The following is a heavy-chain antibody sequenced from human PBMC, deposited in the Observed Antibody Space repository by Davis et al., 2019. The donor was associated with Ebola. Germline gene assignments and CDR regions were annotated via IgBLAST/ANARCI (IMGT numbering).Heavy chain of an antibody. V-gene: IGHV3-74*01. CDR3: ARRPGVTVAGGVPSWYFDL. D-gene: IGHD6-19*01. Sequence: PGGSLRLSCAASGFTFSSYWMHWVRQAQGKGLVWVSRINPDGSFTDYAYSVKGRFSISRDSTSNTLYLQMNGLRGEDTAVYYCARRPGVTVAGGVPSWYFDLWGRGSLVTVFS. CDR2: INPDGSFT. J-gene: IGHJ2*01. CDR1: GFTFSSYW.